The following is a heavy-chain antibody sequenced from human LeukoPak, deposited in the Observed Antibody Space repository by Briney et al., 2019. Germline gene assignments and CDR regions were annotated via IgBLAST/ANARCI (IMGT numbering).Heavy chain of an antibody. Sequence: ASVKVSCKASGYTFSGYYMHWVRQAPGQGLEWMGRINPNGGGTNYAQRRQGRVTMTSDTSISTAYMELSSLRSDDTAVYYCARAPWDSGYEGLDYWGQGTLVTVSS. D-gene: IGHD5-12*01. CDR1: GYTFSGYY. CDR3: ARAPWDSGYEGLDY. V-gene: IGHV1-2*06. J-gene: IGHJ4*02. CDR2: INPNGGGT.